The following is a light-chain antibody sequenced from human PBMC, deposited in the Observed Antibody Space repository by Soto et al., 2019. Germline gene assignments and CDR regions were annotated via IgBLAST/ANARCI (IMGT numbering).Light chain of an antibody. J-gene: IGLJ2*01. CDR2: EVT. CDR1: SSDVGGYNY. V-gene: IGLV2-8*01. Sequence: QSALTQPPSASGSPGQSVTISCTGTSSDVGGYNYVSWNQQHPGKAPKLMIFEVTKRPSGVPDRFSGSKSGKPASLTFSGLQAEVEADYYCCSYAGSTPLIFCGGTKLTVL. CDR3: CSYAGSTPLI.